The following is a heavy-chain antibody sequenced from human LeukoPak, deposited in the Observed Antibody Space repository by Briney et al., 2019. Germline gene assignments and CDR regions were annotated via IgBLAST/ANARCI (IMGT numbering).Heavy chain of an antibody. CDR1: GFTFSSYA. D-gene: IGHD3-3*01. CDR3: AKVGIPITIFGVSDF. CDR2: ISGSGGST. Sequence: GGSLRLSCAASGFTFSSYAMTWVRQAPGKGLEWVSGISGSGGSTYYADSVKGRFSISRDNSKNTVYLQMNSPRAEDTAVYYCAKVGIPITIFGVSDFWGQGTLVTVSS. V-gene: IGHV3-23*01. J-gene: IGHJ4*02.